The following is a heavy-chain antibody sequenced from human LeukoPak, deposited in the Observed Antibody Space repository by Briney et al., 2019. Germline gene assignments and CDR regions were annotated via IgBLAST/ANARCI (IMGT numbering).Heavy chain of an antibody. J-gene: IGHJ4*02. CDR2: ISSSGSTI. CDR3: AREGVYDSADY. CDR1: GFTFSSYE. Sequence: GGSLRLSCAASGFTFSSYEMNWVRQAPEKGLEWVSYISSSGSTIYYADSVKGRFTISRDNVKNSLYLQMNSLRAEDMAVYYCAREGVYDSADYWGQGTLVTVSS. V-gene: IGHV3-48*03. D-gene: IGHD3-22*01.